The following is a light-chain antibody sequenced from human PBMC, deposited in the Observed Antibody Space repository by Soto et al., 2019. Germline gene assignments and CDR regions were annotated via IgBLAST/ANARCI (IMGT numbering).Light chain of an antibody. CDR3: CSYAGSKDVV. CDR1: SSDVGSYNL. CDR2: EGS. V-gene: IGLV2-23*01. Sequence: QSVLTQPASVSGSPGQSITISCTGTSSDVGSYNLVSWYQQPPGKAPKLMIYEGSKRPSGVSNRFSGSKSGNTASLTISGLQAEDEADYYCCSYAGSKDVVFGGGTKLTVL. J-gene: IGLJ2*01.